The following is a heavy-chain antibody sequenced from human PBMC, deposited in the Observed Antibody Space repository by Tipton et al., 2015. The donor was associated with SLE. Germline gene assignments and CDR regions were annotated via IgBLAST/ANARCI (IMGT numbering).Heavy chain of an antibody. D-gene: IGHD5-12*01. Sequence: LSLTCAASGFTFSRHDMSWVRQAPGKGLEWVSAISGSGTRTYYADSVRGRFTISRDNSKNTMYLQMNSLRAEDTAVYYCAKDESEEVAADWFDPRGQGILVTVSS. CDR1: GFTFSRHD. J-gene: IGHJ5*02. V-gene: IGHV3-23*01. CDR2: ISGSGTRT. CDR3: AKDESEEVAADWFDP.